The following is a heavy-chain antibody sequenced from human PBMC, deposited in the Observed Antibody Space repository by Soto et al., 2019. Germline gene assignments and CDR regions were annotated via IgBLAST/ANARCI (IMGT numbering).Heavy chain of an antibody. D-gene: IGHD3-10*01. CDR2: IQHTGST. Sequence: QVHLEESGPGLIKPSGTLSLTCAVSSGSITSIHWWSWVRQAPGRGLEWIGEIQHTGSTRYNPSLKSRVTISVDDYTNQFSLKVNSVTAADTAVYFCARNQGHYYGSGPHDGLDIWGQGTMVTVTS. CDR1: SGSITSIHW. CDR3: ARNQGHYYGSGPHDGLDI. V-gene: IGHV4-4*02. J-gene: IGHJ3*02.